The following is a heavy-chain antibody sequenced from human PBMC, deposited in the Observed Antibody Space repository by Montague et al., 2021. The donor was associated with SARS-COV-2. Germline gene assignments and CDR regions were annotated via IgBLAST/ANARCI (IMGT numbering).Heavy chain of an antibody. CDR2: ISGSGDST. CDR3: AKNFYVTAAGGGYFDY. Sequence: SLRLSCAASGFTFSSYAMSWVRQAPGKGLEWVLVISGSGDSTYYADSVKGRFTISRVNSKSTLYLQMNSLRAEDTAVYYCAKNFYVTAAGGGYFDYWGQGTLVTVSS. J-gene: IGHJ4*02. D-gene: IGHD6-13*01. CDR1: GFTFSSYA. V-gene: IGHV3-23*01.